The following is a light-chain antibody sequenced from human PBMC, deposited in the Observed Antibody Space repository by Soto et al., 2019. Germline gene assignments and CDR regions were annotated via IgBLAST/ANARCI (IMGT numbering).Light chain of an antibody. CDR1: QSISTW. CDR2: QAS. Sequence: DIQMTQSPASLSASVGDRVTITCLASQSISTWLALYQQKPGKAPNLLIYQASRLESVVPSRFSGGGSGTEFALTISSLQPDDFTTYYCQEYNTYSRTFGQGTKV. CDR3: QEYNTYSRT. V-gene: IGKV1-5*03. J-gene: IGKJ1*01.